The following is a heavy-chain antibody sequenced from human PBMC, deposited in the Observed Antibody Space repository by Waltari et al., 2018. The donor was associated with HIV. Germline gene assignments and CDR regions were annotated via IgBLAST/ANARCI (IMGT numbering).Heavy chain of an antibody. J-gene: IGHJ4*02. CDR1: GGSFSGYY. V-gene: IGHV4-34*01. D-gene: IGHD4-17*01. CDR3: ARVAVTTARGPSSDY. Sequence: QVQLQQWGAGLLKPSETLSLTCAVYGGSFSGYYWSWIRQPPGKGLEWNGEINHSGSTNYNPSLKSRVTISVDTSKNQFSLKLSSVTAADTAVYYCARVAVTTARGPSSDYWGQGTLVTVSS. CDR2: INHSGST.